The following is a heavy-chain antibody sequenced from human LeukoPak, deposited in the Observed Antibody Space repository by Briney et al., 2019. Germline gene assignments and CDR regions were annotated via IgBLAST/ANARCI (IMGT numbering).Heavy chain of an antibody. CDR1: GFTFSSYG. CDR3: AKDQHQIVVANFDY. Sequence: GGSLRLSCAASGFTFSSYGMHWVRQAPGKGLEWVAVISYDGSNKYYADSVKGRFTISRDNSKNTLYLQMNSLRAEDTAVYYCAKDQHQIVVANFDYWGQGTLVTVSS. V-gene: IGHV3-30*18. CDR2: ISYDGSNK. D-gene: IGHD3-22*01. J-gene: IGHJ4*02.